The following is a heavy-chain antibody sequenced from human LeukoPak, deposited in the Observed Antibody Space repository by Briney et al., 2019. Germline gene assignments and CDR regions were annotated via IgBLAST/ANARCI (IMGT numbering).Heavy chain of an antibody. Sequence: GRSLRLSCAASGFTFSSYAMHWVRRAPGKGLEWVAVISYDGSNKYYADSVKGRFTISRDNSKNTLYLQMNSLRAEDTAVYYCAREGDGYNSHVDYWGQGTLVTVSS. D-gene: IGHD5-24*01. CDR1: GFTFSSYA. J-gene: IGHJ4*02. CDR2: ISYDGSNK. V-gene: IGHV3-30-3*01. CDR3: AREGDGYNSHVDY.